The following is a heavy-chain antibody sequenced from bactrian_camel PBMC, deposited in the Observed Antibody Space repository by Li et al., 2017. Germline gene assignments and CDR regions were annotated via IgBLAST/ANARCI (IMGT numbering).Heavy chain of an antibody. J-gene: IGHJ4*01. V-gene: IGHV3S1*01. D-gene: IGHD2*01. CDR2: LHIRTSKT. CDR1: GFDYSRTC. CDR3: AADRLKCLSTNPRGEWNY. Sequence: HVQLVESGGGSVQAGGSLKLACTGSGFDYSRTCTGWFRQTVGKEREGVAALHIRTSKTNYADSVEGRFTISHDAAKNTYLQMNNLKPEDTAMYYCAADRLKCLSTNPRGEWNYWGRGTQVTVS.